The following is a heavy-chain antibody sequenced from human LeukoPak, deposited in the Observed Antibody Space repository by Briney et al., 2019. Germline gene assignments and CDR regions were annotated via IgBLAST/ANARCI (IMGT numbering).Heavy chain of an antibody. CDR1: GYTFTSYG. J-gene: IGHJ4*02. CDR3: ARDRGIYSSGWEPFDY. V-gene: IGHV1-18*01. D-gene: IGHD6-19*01. Sequence: EASVKVSCKASGYTFTSYGISWVRQAPGQGLEWMGWISAYNGNTNYAQKLQGRVTMTTDTSTSTAYVELRSLRSDDTAVYYCARDRGIYSSGWEPFDYWGQGTLATVSS. CDR2: ISAYNGNT.